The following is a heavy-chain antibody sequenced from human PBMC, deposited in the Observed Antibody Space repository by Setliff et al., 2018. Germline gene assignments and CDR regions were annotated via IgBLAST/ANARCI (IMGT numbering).Heavy chain of an antibody. D-gene: IGHD6-25*01. Sequence: GGSLRLSCAASGFTFSTYGLNRVRQAPGKGLEWISYLNNDGTTIYYADSVRGRFTISRDNARDSLYLQMNSLRAEDTAVYYCVRDTTSGWMLTNWGQGTLVTVS. V-gene: IGHV3-48*04. CDR2: LNNDGTTI. CDR1: GFTFSTYG. J-gene: IGHJ4*02. CDR3: VRDTTSGWMLTN.